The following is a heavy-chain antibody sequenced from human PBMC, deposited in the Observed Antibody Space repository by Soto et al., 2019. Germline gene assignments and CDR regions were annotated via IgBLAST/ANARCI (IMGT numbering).Heavy chain of an antibody. V-gene: IGHV4-61*01. J-gene: IGHJ4*02. Sequence: ETLSLTCTVSGGSVSSGSYYWSWIRQPPGKGLEWIAYIYYTGSTNYNPSLKSRVTISADTSRNQFSLKLISVTATDTAVYYCARHVRGPQLMLDNWGQGSLLTVSS. CDR2: IYYTGST. CDR1: GGSVSSGSYY. CDR3: ARHVRGPQLMLDN. D-gene: IGHD3-10*02.